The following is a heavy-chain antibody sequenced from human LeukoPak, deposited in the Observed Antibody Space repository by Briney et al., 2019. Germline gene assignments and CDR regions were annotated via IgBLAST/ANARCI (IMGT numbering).Heavy chain of an antibody. CDR1: GYTFTSYG. CDR3: ARDSAGYYDSSGYYPNDY. Sequence: GASVKVSCKASGYTFTSYGISWVRQAPGQGLEWMGWISAYNGNTNYAQKLQGRVTMTTDTSTSTAYIELRSLRSDDTAVYYCARDSAGYYDSSGYYPNDYWGQGTLVTVSS. CDR2: ISAYNGNT. V-gene: IGHV1-18*01. D-gene: IGHD3-22*01. J-gene: IGHJ4*02.